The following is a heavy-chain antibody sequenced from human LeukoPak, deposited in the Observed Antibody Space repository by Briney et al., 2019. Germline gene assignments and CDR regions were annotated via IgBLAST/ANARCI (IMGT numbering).Heavy chain of an antibody. CDR1: GGSVNGYY. D-gene: IGHD1-7*01. CDR2: IHYSGLT. J-gene: IGHJ4*02. CDR3: ARDPPEDEWNSLDS. V-gene: IGHV4-59*02. Sequence: SETLSLTCTVSGGSVNGYYWNWIRQAPGKGLEWIGFIHYSGLTVYSPSLQSRVSMSVDTSRNQFSLDLSSVTAADTALCYCARDPPEDEWNSLDSWGQGILVTVSS.